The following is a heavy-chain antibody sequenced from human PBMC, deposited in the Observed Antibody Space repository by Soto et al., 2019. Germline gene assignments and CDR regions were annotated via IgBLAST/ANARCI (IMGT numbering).Heavy chain of an antibody. J-gene: IGHJ4*02. CDR3: ARIRGYNWNDVALDY. V-gene: IGHV2-70*01. CDR1: GFSLSTSGMC. CDR2: IDWDDDK. D-gene: IGHD1-20*01. Sequence: SGPTLVNPTQTLTLTCTFSGFSLSTSGMCVSWIRQPPGKALEWLALIDWDDDKYYSTSLKTRLTISKDTSKNQVVLTMTNMDPVDTATYYCARIRGYNWNDVALDYWGQGTLVTVSS.